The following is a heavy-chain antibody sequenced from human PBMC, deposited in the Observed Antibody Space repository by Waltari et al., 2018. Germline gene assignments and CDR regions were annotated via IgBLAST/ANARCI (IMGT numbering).Heavy chain of an antibody. CDR3: LKKNDEVYDRNGLVYDAGDV. V-gene: IGHV3-9*01. Sequence: EVQLVESGGGLVHPGRSLRLSFAASAFPFDDYPIPWVRQAPGKGLEWVAGSNLNGDSIGYGDSVKGRVTISRDNARNALYLQMNSLTTEDTAVYYCLKKNDEVYDRNGLVYDAGDVWGQGTMATVST. J-gene: IGHJ3*01. D-gene: IGHD3-22*01. CDR1: AFPFDDYP. CDR2: SNLNGDSI.